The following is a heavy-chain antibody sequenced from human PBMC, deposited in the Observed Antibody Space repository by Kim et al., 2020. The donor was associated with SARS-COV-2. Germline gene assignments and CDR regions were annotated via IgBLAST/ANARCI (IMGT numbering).Heavy chain of an antibody. CDR1: GFTFSDYY. J-gene: IGHJ5*02. Sequence: GGSLRLSCAASGFTFSDYYMSWIRQAPGKGLEWVSYISSSSSYTNYADSVKGRFTISRDNAKNSLYLQMNSLRAEDTAVYYCARVKRNSAVAGTGGGWFDPWGQGTLVTVSS. CDR2: ISSSSSYT. V-gene: IGHV3-11*05. D-gene: IGHD6-19*01. CDR3: ARVKRNSAVAGTGGGWFDP.